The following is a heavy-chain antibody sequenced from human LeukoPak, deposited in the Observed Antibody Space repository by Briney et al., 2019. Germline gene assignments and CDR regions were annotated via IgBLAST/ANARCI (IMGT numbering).Heavy chain of an antibody. Sequence: SETLSLTCTVSGGSISSYYWSWIRQPAGKGLEWIGRIYTSGSTNYNPSLKSRVTMSVDTSKSQFSLKLSSVTAADTAVYYCARDSLIMPEYCSSTSCFYYYGMDVWGQGTTVTVSS. CDR1: GGSISSYY. CDR3: ARDSLIMPEYCSSTSCFYYYGMDV. CDR2: IYTSGST. V-gene: IGHV4-4*07. D-gene: IGHD2-2*01. J-gene: IGHJ6*02.